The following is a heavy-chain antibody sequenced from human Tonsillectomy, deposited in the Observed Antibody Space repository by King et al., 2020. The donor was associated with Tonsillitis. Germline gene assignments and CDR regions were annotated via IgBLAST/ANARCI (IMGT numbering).Heavy chain of an antibody. J-gene: IGHJ5*02. CDR1: GGSVSSGSYY. CDR3: ARDVYLGYCSGTSCEYWFDP. CDR2: LYTSGST. D-gene: IGHD2-2*01. V-gene: IGHV4-61*02. Sequence: VQLQESGPGLVKPSQTLSLTCTVSGGSVSSGSYYWSWIRQPAGKGLEWIGRLYTSGSTNYNPSLKSRITMSLDTSKNQFSLKLSSVTAADTPVDYCARDVYLGYCSGTSCEYWFDPWGQGILVTVSS.